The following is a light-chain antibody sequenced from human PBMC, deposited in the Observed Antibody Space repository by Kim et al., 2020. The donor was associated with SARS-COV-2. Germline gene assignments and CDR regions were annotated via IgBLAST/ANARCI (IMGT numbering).Light chain of an antibody. CDR3: QQYDSWLT. CDR2: GAS. CDR1: QSVSRN. V-gene: IGKV3-15*01. Sequence: SVSPGEGATLSCRASQSVSRNLAWYQQVRGQPPRLLIYGASTRATGVPARFSGSGSGTEFTLTISNLQSEDFAIYFCQQYDSWLTFGGGTKVDIK. J-gene: IGKJ4*01.